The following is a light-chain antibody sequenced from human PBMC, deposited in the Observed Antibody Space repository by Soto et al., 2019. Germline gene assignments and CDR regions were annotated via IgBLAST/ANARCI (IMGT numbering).Light chain of an antibody. V-gene: IGKV1-9*01. J-gene: IGKJ1*01. CDR2: AAS. Sequence: DIQLTQSPSLLSASVGDRVTITFRASQGISSYLAWYQKKPGKAPKLLMYAASTLQSGVPSRFSGSGSGTEFTLTISSLQPEDFATYYCQQLKSYPKTFGQGTKVDIK. CDR3: QQLKSYPKT. CDR1: QGISSY.